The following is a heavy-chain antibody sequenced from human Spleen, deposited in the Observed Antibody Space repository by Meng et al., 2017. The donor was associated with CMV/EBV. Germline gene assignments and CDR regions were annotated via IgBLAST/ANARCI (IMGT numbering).Heavy chain of an antibody. D-gene: IGHD3-3*01. Sequence: SGPTLVKPTETLTLTCTVSGFSLSNARMDVSWIRQTPGKALEWLAHIFANEDKSFSRSLRSRLTIFKDTSKSQVVLTMINMDPVDTGTYYCARISDNNNYWSAHYNSRPQGYDFDYWGQGALVTVSS. CDR1: GFSLSNARMD. J-gene: IGHJ4*02. CDR2: IFANEDK. CDR3: ARISDNNNYWSAHYNSRPQGYDFDY. V-gene: IGHV2-26*01.